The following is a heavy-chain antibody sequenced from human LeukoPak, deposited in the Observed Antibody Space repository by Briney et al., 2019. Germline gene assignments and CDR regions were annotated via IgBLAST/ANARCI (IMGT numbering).Heavy chain of an antibody. CDR2: IYYSGST. D-gene: IGHD3-22*01. V-gene: IGHV4-39*01. Sequence: SETLSLTCTVSVGSISSSSYYCGWIRQPPGKGLEWIGSIYYSGSTYYNPSLKSRVTISVDTSKNQFSLKLSSVTAADTAVYYCARLLVVTMMVVVSRDWGTFDYWGQGTLVTVSS. CDR3: ARLLVVTMMVVVSRDWGTFDY. J-gene: IGHJ4*02. CDR1: VGSISSSSYY.